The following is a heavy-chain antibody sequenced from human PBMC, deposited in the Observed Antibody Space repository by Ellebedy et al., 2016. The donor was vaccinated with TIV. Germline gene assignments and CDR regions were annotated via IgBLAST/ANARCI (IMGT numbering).Heavy chain of an antibody. D-gene: IGHD6-6*01. V-gene: IGHV1-18*01. CDR2: ISAYNGNT. J-gene: IGHJ6*02. Sequence: ASVKVSCKASGYTFTSYGISWVRQAPGQGLEWMGWISAYNGNTNYAQKLQGRVTMTTDTSTSTAYMELRSLRSDDTAVYYCVVSTPNYYYYYGMDVWGQGTTVTVSS. CDR3: VVSTPNYYYYYGMDV. CDR1: GYTFTSYG.